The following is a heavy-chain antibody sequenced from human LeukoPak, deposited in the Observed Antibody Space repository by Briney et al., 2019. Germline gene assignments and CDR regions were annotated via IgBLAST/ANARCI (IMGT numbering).Heavy chain of an antibody. Sequence: SETLSLTCTVSGGSISSYYWSWIRQPPGKGLEWIGYIYYSGTTNYNPSLKSRVTISIGTSKNQFSLRLSYVTAADTAVYYCARAGTWYPPGAFDIWGQGTMITVSS. J-gene: IGHJ3*02. CDR3: ARAGTWYPPGAFDI. D-gene: IGHD6-13*01. V-gene: IGHV4-59*01. CDR2: IYYSGTT. CDR1: GGSISSYY.